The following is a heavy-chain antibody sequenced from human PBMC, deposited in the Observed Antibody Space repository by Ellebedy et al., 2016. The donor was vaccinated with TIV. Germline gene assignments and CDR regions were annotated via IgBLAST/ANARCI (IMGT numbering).Heavy chain of an antibody. J-gene: IGHJ5*02. CDR2: IRQEGAEI. D-gene: IGHD4-17*01. Sequence: PGGSLRLSCAASGFNFRSYWMTWVRQAPGKGLEWVAKIRQEGAEIYYVESVKGRFTISRDNAKHSLFLQMNSLGVEDQAVYYCSRRASYGDYAVQVNPWFDPWGQGTLVTVSS. CDR3: SRRASYGDYAVQVNPWFDP. CDR1: GFNFRSYW. V-gene: IGHV3-7*01.